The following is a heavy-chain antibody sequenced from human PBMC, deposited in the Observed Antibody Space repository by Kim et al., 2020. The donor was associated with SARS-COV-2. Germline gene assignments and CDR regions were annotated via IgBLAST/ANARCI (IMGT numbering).Heavy chain of an antibody. CDR2: ISGSGGST. D-gene: IGHD6-13*01. CDR3: AKDLLPLQAAADAFDI. Sequence: GGSLRLSCAASGFTFSSYAMSWVRQAPGKGLEWVSAISGSGGSTYYADSVKGRFTISRDNSKNTLYLQMNSLRAEDTAVYYCAKDLLPLQAAADAFDIWGQGTMVTVSS. V-gene: IGHV3-23*01. CDR1: GFTFSSYA. J-gene: IGHJ3*02.